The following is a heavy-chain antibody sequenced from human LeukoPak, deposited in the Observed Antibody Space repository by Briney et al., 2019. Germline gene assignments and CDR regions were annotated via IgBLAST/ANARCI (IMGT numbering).Heavy chain of an antibody. CDR1: GYTFTIYY. D-gene: IGHD5-18*01. CDR3: AKDVDTAMASPYYYYMDV. V-gene: IGHV1-69*06. J-gene: IGHJ6*03. CDR2: IILIFGTA. Sequence: SVKVSCKASGYTFTIYYIHWVRQAPGQGLEWMGGIILIFGTANYAQKFQGRVTITADKSTSTAYMELSSLRSEDTAVYYCAKDVDTAMASPYYYYMDVWGKGTTVTVSS.